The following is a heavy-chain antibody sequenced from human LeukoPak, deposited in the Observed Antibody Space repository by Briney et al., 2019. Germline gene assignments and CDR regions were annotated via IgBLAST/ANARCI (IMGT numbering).Heavy chain of an antibody. CDR1: GFTFSGFG. CDR2: ISSSSSHI. V-gene: IGHV3-21*01. D-gene: IGHD6-6*01. CDR3: AREGDQLAFDY. J-gene: IGHJ4*02. Sequence: GGSLRLSCAASGFTFSGFGMNWVRQAPGKGLEWVSSISSSSSHIYYADSVRGRFTISRDNARNSLYLQMNSLRAEDTAVYYCAREGDQLAFDYWGQGTLVTVSS.